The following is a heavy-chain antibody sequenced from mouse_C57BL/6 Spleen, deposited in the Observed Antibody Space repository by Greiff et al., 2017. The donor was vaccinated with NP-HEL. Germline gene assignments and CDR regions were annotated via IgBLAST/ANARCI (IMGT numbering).Heavy chain of an antibody. J-gene: IGHJ4*01. V-gene: IGHV1-50*01. CDR2: IDPSDSYT. CDR1: GYTFTSYW. Sequence: QVQLQQPGAELVKPGASVKLSCKASGYTFTSYWMQWVKQRPGQGLEWIGEIDPSDSYTNYNQKFKGKATLTVDTSSSTAYMQLSSLTSEDSAVYYCARGGTDGYAMDYWGQGTSVTVSS. CDR3: ARGGTDGYAMDY. D-gene: IGHD2-3*01.